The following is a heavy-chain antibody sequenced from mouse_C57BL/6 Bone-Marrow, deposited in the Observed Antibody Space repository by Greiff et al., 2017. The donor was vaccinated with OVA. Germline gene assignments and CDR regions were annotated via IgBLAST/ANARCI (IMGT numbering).Heavy chain of an antibody. V-gene: IGHV1-5*01. CDR1: GYTFTSYW. J-gene: IGHJ3*01. Sequence: VQLQQSGTVLVRPGASVKMSCKTSGYTFTSYWMHWVQQRPGQGLEWIGAIYPGNSDTSYNQKVKGKANLTADNSASTAYMELSSLTTEDSAAYYCTGHYWFAYWGQGTLVTVSA. CDR2: IYPGNSDT. D-gene: IGHD2-13*01. CDR3: TGHYWFAY.